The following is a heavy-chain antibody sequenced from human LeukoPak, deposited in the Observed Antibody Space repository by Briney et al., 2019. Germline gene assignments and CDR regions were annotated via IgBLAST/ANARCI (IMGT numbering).Heavy chain of an antibody. D-gene: IGHD2-21*02. V-gene: IGHV3-11*01. CDR1: GFTFSDYY. CDR2: IGSSGSTI. CDR3: AKALGTAYCGGDCLDAFNI. J-gene: IGHJ3*02. Sequence: PGGSLRLSCAASGFTFSDYYMSWIRQAPGKGLEWVSYIGSSGSTIYYADSVKGRFTISRDNAKNSLYLQMNSLRAEDTALYYCAKALGTAYCGGDCLDAFNIWGQGTMVTVSS.